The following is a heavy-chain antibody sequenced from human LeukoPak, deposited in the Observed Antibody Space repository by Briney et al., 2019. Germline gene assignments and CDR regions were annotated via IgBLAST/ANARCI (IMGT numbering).Heavy chain of an antibody. V-gene: IGHV3-30*14. J-gene: IGHJ4*02. CDR3: GTGYSSGWSSYYFDY. CDR2: ISYDGSNK. Sequence: GGSLRLSCAASGFTFSDYAMHWVRQAPGKGLEWVAIISYDGSNKYYADSVKGRFTISRDNSKNTLYLQMNSLRAEDTAVYYCGTGYSSGWSSYYFDYWGQGTLVTVSS. D-gene: IGHD6-19*01. CDR1: GFTFSDYA.